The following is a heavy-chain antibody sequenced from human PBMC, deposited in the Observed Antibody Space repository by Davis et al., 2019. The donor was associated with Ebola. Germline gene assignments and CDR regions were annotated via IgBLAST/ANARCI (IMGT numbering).Heavy chain of an antibody. CDR1: GFTFSSYA. CDR2: ISYDGSTE. CDR3: ARGPLTALDY. V-gene: IGHV3-30-3*01. D-gene: IGHD3-9*01. J-gene: IGHJ4*02. Sequence: PGGSLRLSCAASGFTFSSYAIHWVRQAPGKGLDWVAVISYDGSTEYYTDSVRGRFTISRDNSKNTLYLQMNSLRAEDTAIYYCARGPLTALDYWGQGTLVTVSS.